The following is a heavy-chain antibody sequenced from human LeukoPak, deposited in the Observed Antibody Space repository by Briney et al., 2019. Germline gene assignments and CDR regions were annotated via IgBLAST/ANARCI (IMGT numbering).Heavy chain of an antibody. V-gene: IGHV3-7*03. CDR2: IKQDGSEK. J-gene: IGHJ5*02. CDR3: AREELLWFGDPNWFDP. D-gene: IGHD3-10*01. Sequence: GGSLRLSCAASGFTFSSYWMSWVRQAPGKGLEWVANIKQDGSEKYYVDSVKGRFTISRDNAKNSLYLRMNSLRAEDTAVYYCAREELLWFGDPNWFDPWGQGTLVTVSS. CDR1: GFTFSSYW.